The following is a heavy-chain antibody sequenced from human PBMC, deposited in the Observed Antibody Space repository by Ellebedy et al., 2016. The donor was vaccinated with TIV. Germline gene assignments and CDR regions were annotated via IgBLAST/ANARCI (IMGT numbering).Heavy chain of an antibody. V-gene: IGHV4-59*01. J-gene: IGHJ4*02. Sequence: MPSETLSLTCTVSGVSISGSYWSWIRQSPRKGLEWIGYIYDSGSTQYNPSLRVRVAISLDTSQDKFSLRLNSVTAADTGIYYCAGTSTAIPEFDYWGQGTVVTVSA. CDR1: GVSISGSY. CDR3: AGTSTAIPEFDY. D-gene: IGHD5-18*01. CDR2: IYDSGST.